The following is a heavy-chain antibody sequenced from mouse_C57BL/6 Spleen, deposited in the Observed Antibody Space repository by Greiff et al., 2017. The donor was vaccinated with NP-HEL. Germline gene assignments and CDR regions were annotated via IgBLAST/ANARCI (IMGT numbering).Heavy chain of an antibody. D-gene: IGHD2-5*01. CDR3: ARSDSNLFSWFAY. V-gene: IGHV1-75*01. CDR2: IFPGSGST. CDR1: GYTFTDYY. Sequence: VKLQQSGPELVKPGASVKISCKASGYTFTDYYINWVKQRPGQGLEWIGWIFPGSGSTYYNEKFKGKATLTVDKSSSTAYMLLSSLTSEDSAVYFCARSDSNLFSWFAYWGQGTLVTVSA. J-gene: IGHJ3*01.